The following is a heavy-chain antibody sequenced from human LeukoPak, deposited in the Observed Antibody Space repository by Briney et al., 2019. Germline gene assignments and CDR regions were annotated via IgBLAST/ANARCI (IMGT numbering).Heavy chain of an antibody. Sequence: GGSPRLSCAASGFTFSSYAMHWVRQAPGKGLEYVSAISSNGGSTYYANSVKGRFTISRDNSKNTLYLQMGSLRAEDMAVYYCARDQYSYGYRPGAFDIWGQGTMVTVSS. J-gene: IGHJ3*02. V-gene: IGHV3-64*01. CDR2: ISSNGGST. CDR3: ARDQYSYGYRPGAFDI. CDR1: GFTFSSYA. D-gene: IGHD5-18*01.